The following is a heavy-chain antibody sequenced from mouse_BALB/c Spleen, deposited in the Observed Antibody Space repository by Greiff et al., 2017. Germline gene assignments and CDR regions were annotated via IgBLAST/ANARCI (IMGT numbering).Heavy chain of an antibody. J-gene: IGHJ2*01. CDR3: ARVGY. CDR1: GFTFTDYA. Sequence: QVHVKQSGAELVRPGVSVKISCKGSGFTFTDYAMHWVKQCHAKSLEWIGVISTYYGDASYNQNFKGKDTMTVDKSSSTAYMELARPTSEDSAIYYCARVGYWGQGTTLTVSS. CDR2: ISTYYGDA. V-gene: IGHV1S137*01.